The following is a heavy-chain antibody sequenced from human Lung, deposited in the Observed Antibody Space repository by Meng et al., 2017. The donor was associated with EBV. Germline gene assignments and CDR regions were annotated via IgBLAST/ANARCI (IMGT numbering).Heavy chain of an antibody. D-gene: IGHD2-2*01. J-gene: IGHJ5*02. CDR3: ALFTRSWFDP. V-gene: IGHV2-5*02. Sequence: QIILWVARSALVQPPPDLTLTCTFYGFTLRTSEVGVGWIRQPPGKALEWLAVIYWDDDKRYSPSLKSRLTITKDTSKNQVVLTLTNMDPVDTATYYCALFTRSWFDPWGQGTLVTVSS. CDR1: GFTLRTSEVG. CDR2: IYWDDDK.